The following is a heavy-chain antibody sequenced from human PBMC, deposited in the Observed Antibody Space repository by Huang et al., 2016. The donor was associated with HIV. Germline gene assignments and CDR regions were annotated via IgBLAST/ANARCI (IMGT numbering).Heavy chain of an antibody. D-gene: IGHD5-12*01. CDR3: ARRIRVYVADYYFDY. CDR1: GGSISSSSYY. Sequence: QLQLQESGPGLVKPSETLSLTCTVSGGSISSSSYYWGWIRQPPGKGLEWIGCIYYSGSTYYNPSLKWRVTIAVDTSKNQFSLKLSSVTAADTAVYYCARRIRVYVADYYFDYWGQGTLVTVSS. J-gene: IGHJ4*02. CDR2: IYYSGST. V-gene: IGHV4-39*01.